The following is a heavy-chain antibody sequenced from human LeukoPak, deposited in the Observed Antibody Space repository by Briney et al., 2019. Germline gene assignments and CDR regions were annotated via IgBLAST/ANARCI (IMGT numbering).Heavy chain of an antibody. CDR1: GFSVSSNY. Sequence: GGSLRLSCAASGFSVSSNYMSWVRQAPEKGLEWVSVIYSVGTTYYADSVKGRFTISRDNSKNTLYLQMNSLRAEDSAVYYCASQSMVRGALSGEDVWGQGTTVTVSS. D-gene: IGHD3-10*01. CDR3: ASQSMVRGALSGEDV. CDR2: IYSVGTT. J-gene: IGHJ6*02. V-gene: IGHV3-53*01.